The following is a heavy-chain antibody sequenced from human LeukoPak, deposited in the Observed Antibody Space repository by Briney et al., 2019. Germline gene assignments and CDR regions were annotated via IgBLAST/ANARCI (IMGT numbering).Heavy chain of an antibody. CDR1: GGTFSSYA. CDR3: AREPVVITPGGFDY. V-gene: IGHV1-69*04. CDR2: IIPILGIA. J-gene: IGHJ4*02. D-gene: IGHD3-22*01. Sequence: SVKVSCKASGGTFSSYAISWVRQAPGQGLEWMGRIIPILGIANYAQKFQGRVTITADKSTSTAYMELSSLRSEDTAVYYCAREPVVITPGGFDYWGQGTLVTVSS.